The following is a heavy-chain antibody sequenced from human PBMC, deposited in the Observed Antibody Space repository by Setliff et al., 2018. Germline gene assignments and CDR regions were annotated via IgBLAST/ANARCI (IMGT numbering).Heavy chain of an antibody. CDR2: INPHGTEK. J-gene: IGHJ4*02. CDR3: FGAGTCSY. V-gene: IGHV3-7*01. CDR1: GLSYSNDW. D-gene: IGHD3-10*01. Sequence: GGSLRLSCTASGLSYSNDWVSWVRQAPGKGLEWLASINPHGTEKYYADSVKGRFTISRDNAKNSLSLQMNNRRTEDTAVYYCFGAGTCSYWGQGTLVTVSS.